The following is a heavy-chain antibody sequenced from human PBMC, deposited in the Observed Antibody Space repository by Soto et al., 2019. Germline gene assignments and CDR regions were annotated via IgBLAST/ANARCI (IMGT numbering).Heavy chain of an antibody. CDR1: GFTFDDYA. J-gene: IGHJ4*02. CDR2: ISWNSGSI. D-gene: IGHD4-17*01. CDR3: AKDRDYGDYVMSPLIDY. V-gene: IGHV3-9*01. Sequence: GGSLRLSCAASGFTFDDYAMHWVRQAPGKGLEWVSGISWNSGSIGYADSVKGRFTISRDNAKNSLYLQMNSLRAEDTALYYCAKDRDYGDYVMSPLIDYWGQGTLVTVSS.